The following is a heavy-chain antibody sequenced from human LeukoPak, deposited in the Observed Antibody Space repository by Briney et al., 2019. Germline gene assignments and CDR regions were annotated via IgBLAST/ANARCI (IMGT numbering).Heavy chain of an antibody. Sequence: GGSLRLSCAASGFTFDDYGMHWVRQAPGKGLEWVSGISGSGGSTYYADSVKGRFTISRDNSKNTLYLQMNSLRAEDTAVYYCAKWGSGDFWSGYFPDHDAFDIWGQGTMVTVSS. CDR1: GFTFDDYG. CDR2: ISGSGGST. CDR3: AKWGSGDFWSGYFPDHDAFDI. J-gene: IGHJ3*02. V-gene: IGHV3-23*01. D-gene: IGHD3-3*01.